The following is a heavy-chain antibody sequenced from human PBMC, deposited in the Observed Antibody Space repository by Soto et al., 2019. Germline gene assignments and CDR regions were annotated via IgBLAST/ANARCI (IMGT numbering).Heavy chain of an antibody. J-gene: IGHJ6*02. D-gene: IGHD3-10*01. CDR1: GGSISSGGYY. CDR3: ARDFTGSASYYCGMDV. V-gene: IGHV4-31*03. Sequence: SETLSLTCTVSGGSISSGGYYWSWIRQHPGKGLEWIGYIYYSGSTYYNPSLKSRVTISVDTSKNQFSLKLSSVTAADTAVYYCARDFTGSASYYCGMDVCGPGTTVTLSS. CDR2: IYYSGST.